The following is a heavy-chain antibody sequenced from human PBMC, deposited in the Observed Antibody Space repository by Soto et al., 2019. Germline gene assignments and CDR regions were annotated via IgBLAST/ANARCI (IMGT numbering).Heavy chain of an antibody. CDR2: IFFSGTT. CDR3: ARELLAPTRGWFDP. Sequence: QVHLQESGPGLVKPSQTLSLACTVTGYSMERSGDYWSWIRQVPGQGLEWLGYIFFSGTTYYNPSFKSRVIISVDTSRNQFFLNLTAVTAADTGGYYCARELLAPTRGWFDPWGQGTLVRVSS. J-gene: IGHJ5*02. D-gene: IGHD2-8*02. CDR1: GYSMERSGDY. V-gene: IGHV4-31*03.